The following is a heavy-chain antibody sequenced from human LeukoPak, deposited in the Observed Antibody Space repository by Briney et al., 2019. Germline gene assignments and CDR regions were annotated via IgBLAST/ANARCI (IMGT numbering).Heavy chain of an antibody. V-gene: IGHV4-59*12. CDR1: GGSISSYY. D-gene: IGHD6-19*01. Sequence: PSETLSLTCTVSGGSISSYYWSWIRQPPGKGLEWIGYIYYSGSTNYNPSLKSRVTISVDTSKNQFSLKLSSVTAADTAVYYCARDGAVAGTVWGKGTTVTVSS. CDR2: IYYSGST. J-gene: IGHJ6*04. CDR3: ARDGAVAGTV.